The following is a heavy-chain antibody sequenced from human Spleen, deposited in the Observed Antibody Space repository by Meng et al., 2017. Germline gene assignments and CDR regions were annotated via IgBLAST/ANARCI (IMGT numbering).Heavy chain of an antibody. Sequence: DVQLVESGGGLVKPGGSLRLSCAASGFSVSSSSMNWVRQAPGKGLEWVSSISSRSGYIYYADSVKGRFTISRDNAKNSLYLQMNSLRAEDTAVYYCAGARATIDYWGQGTLVTVSS. V-gene: IGHV3-21*01. CDR1: GFSVSSSS. J-gene: IGHJ4*02. CDR2: ISSRSGYI. CDR3: AGARATIDY. D-gene: IGHD5-12*01.